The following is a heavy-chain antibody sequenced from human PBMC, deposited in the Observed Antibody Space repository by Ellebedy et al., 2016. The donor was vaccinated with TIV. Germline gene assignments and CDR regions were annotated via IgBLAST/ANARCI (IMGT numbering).Heavy chain of an antibody. J-gene: IGHJ4*02. D-gene: IGHD6-13*01. CDR1: TFSSYW. V-gene: IGHV4-39*01. Sequence: TFSSYWMTWVRQAPGKGLEWVGSIFYSGSTYYSPSLKSRVTMFVDVSKNQFSLKLRSVTAADTAVYYCARRSSATGSTTNVYYFDYWGQGTLVTVSS. CDR2: IFYSGST. CDR3: ARRSSATGSTTNVYYFDY.